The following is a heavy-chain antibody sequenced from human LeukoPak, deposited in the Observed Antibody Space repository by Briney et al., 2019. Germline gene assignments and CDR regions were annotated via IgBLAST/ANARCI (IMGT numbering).Heavy chain of an antibody. D-gene: IGHD4-17*01. CDR1: GYTFTGYY. V-gene: IGHV1-2*02. Sequence: GASVKVSCKASGYTFTGYYMHWVRQAPGQGLEWMGWINPNCGGTNYAQKFQGRVTMTRDTSISTAYMELSRLRSDDTAVYYCARGSFITDDYGDYGPNWFDPWGQGTLVTVSS. J-gene: IGHJ5*02. CDR3: ARGSFITDDYGDYGPNWFDP. CDR2: INPNCGGT.